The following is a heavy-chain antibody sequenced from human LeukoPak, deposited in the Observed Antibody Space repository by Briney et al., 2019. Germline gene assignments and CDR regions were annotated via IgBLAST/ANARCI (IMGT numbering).Heavy chain of an antibody. CDR2: IIPIFGIA. D-gene: IGHD3-22*01. J-gene: IGHJ4*02. CDR3: AYYDSSGYGFDY. CDR1: GGTFSSYA. V-gene: IGHV1-69*04. Sequence: GASVKVSCKASGGTFSSYAISWVRQAPGQGLERMGRIIPIFGIANYAQKFQGSVTITADKSTSTAYMELSSLRSEDTAVYYCAYYDSSGYGFDYWGQGTLVTVSS.